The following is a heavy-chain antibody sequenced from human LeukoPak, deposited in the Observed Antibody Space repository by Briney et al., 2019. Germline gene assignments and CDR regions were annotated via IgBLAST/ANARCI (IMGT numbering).Heavy chain of an antibody. J-gene: IGHJ5*02. D-gene: IGHD6-19*01. V-gene: IGHV4-39*07. Sequence: PSETLSLTCTVSGGSISSSSYYWGWIRQPPGKGLEWIGSIYYSGSTYYNPSLKSRVTISVDTSKNQFSLKLSSVTAADAAVYYCATGLYSSGWYMRHWFDPWGQGTLVTVSS. CDR2: IYYSGST. CDR1: GGSISSSSYY. CDR3: ATGLYSSGWYMRHWFDP.